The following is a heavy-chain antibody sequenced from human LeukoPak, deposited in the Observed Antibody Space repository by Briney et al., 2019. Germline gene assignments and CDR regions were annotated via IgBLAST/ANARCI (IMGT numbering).Heavy chain of an antibody. CDR2: IYSGDSDT. Sequence: GESLKISCKGSGYSFTSYWIGWVRQMPGKGLEWMGIIYSGDSDTTYSPSFQGQVTISADTSISTAYLQWSSLKASDTAMYYCARGGTAGYSCYDYWGQGTLVTVSS. D-gene: IGHD5-12*01. J-gene: IGHJ4*02. CDR1: GYSFTSYW. V-gene: IGHV5-51*01. CDR3: ARGGTAGYSCYDY.